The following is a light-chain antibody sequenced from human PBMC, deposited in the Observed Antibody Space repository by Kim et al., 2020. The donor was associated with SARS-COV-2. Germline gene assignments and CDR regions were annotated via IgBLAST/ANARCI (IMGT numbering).Light chain of an antibody. Sequence: SPGKPASITCSGYNMVNKYVSWYQQKPGQYPVVVIYQVNQRPSGIPERFSGSNSGNTATLTISGTQAMDEADYYCRAWDSSTHNYVFGAGTKVTVL. CDR1: NMVNKY. V-gene: IGLV3-1*01. CDR2: QVN. CDR3: RAWDSSTHNYV. J-gene: IGLJ1*01.